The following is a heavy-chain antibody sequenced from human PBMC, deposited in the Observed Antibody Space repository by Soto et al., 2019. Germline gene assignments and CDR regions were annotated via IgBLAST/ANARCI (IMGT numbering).Heavy chain of an antibody. CDR2: ISSSSSYI. J-gene: IGHJ4*02. V-gene: IGHV3-21*01. D-gene: IGHD3-10*01. CDR1: GFTFSSYS. Sequence: GGSLRLSCAASGFTFSSYSMNWVRQAPGKGLEWVSSISSSSSYIYYADSVKDRFTLSRDNAKNSLYLQMNSVRAEDTAVYYCARGRGFGFGELLPLDYWGQGTLVTVSS. CDR3: ARGRGFGFGELLPLDY.